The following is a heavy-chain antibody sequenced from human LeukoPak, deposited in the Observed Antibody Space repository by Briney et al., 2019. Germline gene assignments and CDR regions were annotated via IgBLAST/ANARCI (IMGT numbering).Heavy chain of an antibody. CDR2: IYYSGST. J-gene: IGHJ4*02. Sequence: PSETLSLTCTVSGGSISSYYLSWIRQPPGKGLEWIGYIYYSGSTNYNPSLKSRVTISVDTSKNQFSLKLSSVTAADTAVYYCATSYSSSSQIDYWGRGTLVTVSS. V-gene: IGHV4-59*01. CDR3: ATSYSSSSQIDY. D-gene: IGHD6-6*01. CDR1: GGSISSYY.